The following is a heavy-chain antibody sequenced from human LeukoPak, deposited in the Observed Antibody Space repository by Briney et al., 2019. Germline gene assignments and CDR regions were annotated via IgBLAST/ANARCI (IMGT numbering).Heavy chain of an antibody. CDR1: GYTFTGYY. J-gene: IGHJ4*02. Sequence: GASVKVSCKASGYTFTGYYMHWVRQAPGQGLERMGWINPNSGGTNYAQKFQGRVTMTRDTSISTAYMELSRLRSDDTAVYYCARDVGYSYGYGYWGQGTLVTVSS. V-gene: IGHV1-2*02. D-gene: IGHD5-18*01. CDR3: ARDVGYSYGYGY. CDR2: INPNSGGT.